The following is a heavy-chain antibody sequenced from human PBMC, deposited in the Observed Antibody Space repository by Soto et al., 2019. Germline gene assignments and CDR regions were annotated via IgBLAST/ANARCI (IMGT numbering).Heavy chain of an antibody. CDR1: GYTFTSYG. J-gene: IGHJ4*02. D-gene: IGHD4-17*01. CDR3: ARDLHGDPYY. Sequence: QVQLVQSGAEVKKPGASVKVSCKASGYTFTSYGISWVRQAPGQGREWMGWISAYNGNPSYAQKLQGRVTMTTDTTTSTDYMELRSLRSDDTSVYYCARDLHGDPYYWGQGTLVTVSS. CDR2: ISAYNGNP. V-gene: IGHV1-18*01.